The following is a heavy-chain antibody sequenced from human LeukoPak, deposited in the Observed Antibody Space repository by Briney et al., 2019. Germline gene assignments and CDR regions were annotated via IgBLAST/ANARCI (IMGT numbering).Heavy chain of an antibody. D-gene: IGHD4-17*01. V-gene: IGHV3-9*01. CDR3: ARASYGDYGYYFDY. CDR2: ISWNSGSI. J-gene: IGHJ4*02. Sequence: GGSLRLSCAASGFTFDDYAMHWVRQAPGKGLEWVSGISWNSGSIGYADSVKGRFTISRENAKNSLYLQMNSLRAGDTAVYYCARASYGDYGYYFDYWGQGTLVTVPS. CDR1: GFTFDDYA.